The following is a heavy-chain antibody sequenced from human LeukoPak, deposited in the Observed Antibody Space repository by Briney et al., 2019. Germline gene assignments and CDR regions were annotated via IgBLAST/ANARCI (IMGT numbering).Heavy chain of an antibody. Sequence: ASVKVSCRASGYTFTSYYMHWVRQAPGQGLEWMGIINPSGGSTSYAQKFQGRVTMTRDTSTSTVYMELSSLRSEDTAVYYCARDHPPEGRDGYKIGGYYLDYWGQGTLVTVSS. CDR3: ARDHPPEGRDGYKIGGYYLDY. CDR2: INPSGGST. CDR1: GYTFTSYY. D-gene: IGHD5-24*01. J-gene: IGHJ4*02. V-gene: IGHV1-46*01.